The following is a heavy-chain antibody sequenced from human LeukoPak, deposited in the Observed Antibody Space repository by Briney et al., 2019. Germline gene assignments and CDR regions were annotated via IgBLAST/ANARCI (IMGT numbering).Heavy chain of an antibody. V-gene: IGHV1-18*01. CDR2: ISAYNGNT. D-gene: IGHD2-2*01. CDR1: GYTFTSYG. Sequence: GASVKVSCKASGYTFTSYGISWVRQAPGQGLEWMGWISAYNGNTNYAQKLQGRVTMTTDTSTSTAYIELRSLRSDDTAVYYCARADCSSTSCRTNWFDPLGQGTLVTVSS. J-gene: IGHJ5*02. CDR3: ARADCSSTSCRTNWFDP.